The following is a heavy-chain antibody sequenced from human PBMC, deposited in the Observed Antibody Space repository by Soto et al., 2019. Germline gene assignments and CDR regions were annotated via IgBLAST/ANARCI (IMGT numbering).Heavy chain of an antibody. CDR1: GFTVTGDQ. Sequence: GGSLRLSCVPSGFTVTGDQMNWVRQAPGKGLECVSTMYTGGRTFYADSVRGRFTISRDETKNILYLQMDSLRVEDTAVYYCPRGGGGWDSWGQGSLVTVYS. CDR3: PRGGGGWDS. V-gene: IGHV3-53*01. CDR2: MYTGGRT. J-gene: IGHJ4*02. D-gene: IGHD6-19*01.